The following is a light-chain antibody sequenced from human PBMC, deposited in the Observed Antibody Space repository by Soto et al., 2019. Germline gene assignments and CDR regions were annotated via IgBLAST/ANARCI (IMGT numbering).Light chain of an antibody. V-gene: IGLV3-1*01. CDR3: QAWDSSIHYV. CDR2: RGN. Sequence: SYELTQPPSVSVSPGQRARITFSGDKLGNKFPCWCQVKPGQSPVLVIYRGNNRPSGIPERFSGSSSGNTATLAISGTQAMAEADYYCQAWDSSIHYVFGTGTKLTVL. CDR1: KLGNKF. J-gene: IGLJ1*01.